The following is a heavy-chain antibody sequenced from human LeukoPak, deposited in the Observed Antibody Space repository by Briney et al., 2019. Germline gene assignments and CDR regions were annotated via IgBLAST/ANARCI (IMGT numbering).Heavy chain of an antibody. J-gene: IGHJ3*02. Sequence: SETLSLTCTVSGGALSSGDYYWSWTRQPPGKGLEWLGYIYYSGSTYYSPSLKSRVSISVDTSKNQFSLKLSYVTAADTAVYYCARDLVAGDAFDIWGQGTMVTVSS. CDR2: IYYSGST. CDR3: ARDLVAGDAFDI. D-gene: IGHD5-12*01. V-gene: IGHV4-30-4*08. CDR1: GGALSSGDYY.